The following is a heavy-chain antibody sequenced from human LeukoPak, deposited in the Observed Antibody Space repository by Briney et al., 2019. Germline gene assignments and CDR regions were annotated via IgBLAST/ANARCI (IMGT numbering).Heavy chain of an antibody. CDR2: IVVGSGNT. CDR1: GFTFTSSA. D-gene: IGHD3-22*01. CDR3: AAGYYYDSSGYTGGGPFDY. Sequence: VASVKVSCKASGFTFTSSAMQWVRQARGQRLEWIGWIVVGSGNTDYAQKFQERVNITRDMSTSTAYMELSSLRSEDTAVYYCAAGYYYDSSGYTGGGPFDYWGQGTLVTVSS. J-gene: IGHJ4*02. V-gene: IGHV1-58*02.